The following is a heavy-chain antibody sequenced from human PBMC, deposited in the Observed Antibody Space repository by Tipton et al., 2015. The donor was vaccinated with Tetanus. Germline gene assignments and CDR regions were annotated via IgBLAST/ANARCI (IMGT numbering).Heavy chain of an antibody. CDR3: ARGLPREPFYLDY. CDR2: IFSGGTT. V-gene: IGHV4-31*03. CDR1: GDSISSGGYY. Sequence: TLSLTCTVAGDSISSGGYYWNWVRQNPGKGLEWLGYIFSGGTTFYSPSLNGRVSMSLDTSKNLFALRLASVTAADTAVYFCARGLPREPFYLDYWGQGKQVTVSS. J-gene: IGHJ4*02. D-gene: IGHD1-26*01.